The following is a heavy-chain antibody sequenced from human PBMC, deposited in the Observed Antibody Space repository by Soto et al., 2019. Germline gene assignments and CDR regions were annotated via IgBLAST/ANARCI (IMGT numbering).Heavy chain of an antibody. V-gene: IGHV1-2*02. CDR2: INPNSGGT. CDR3: ATCGSYSGFQSWFDP. J-gene: IGHJ5*02. D-gene: IGHD1-26*01. CDR1: GYTFTGYY. Sequence: QVQLVQSGAEVKKPGASVKVSCKASGYTFTGYYMHWVRQAPGQGLEWMGWINPNSGGTNYAQKLQGRVTMTTDTSTSTAYVELRSLRSDDTAVYYCATCGSYSGFQSWFDPWGQGTLVTVSS.